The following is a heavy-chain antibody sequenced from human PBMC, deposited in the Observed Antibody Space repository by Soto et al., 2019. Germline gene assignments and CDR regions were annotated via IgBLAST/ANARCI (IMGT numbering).Heavy chain of an antibody. CDR2: ISSNGVGT. CDR3: ARRARQDFYYMDV. D-gene: IGHD6-6*01. CDR1: GFTLSGYA. Sequence: EVQLAESGGGLAQPGGSLRLSCAASGFTLSGYAMDWVRQAPGKGLEYVSGISSNGVGTYYYNSVQGRFTISRDNSKNTVYLQMGSLRPEDMAVYYCARRARQDFYYMDVWGKGTTVTVS. V-gene: IGHV3-64*01. J-gene: IGHJ6*03.